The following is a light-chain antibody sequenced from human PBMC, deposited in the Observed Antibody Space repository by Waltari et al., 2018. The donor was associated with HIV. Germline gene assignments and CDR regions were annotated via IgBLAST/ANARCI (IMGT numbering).Light chain of an antibody. Sequence: QSALTQPPSASGSPGQSVTISCTGTSSDVGGYNYVSWYQQHPRKAPNLMIYEVSKRPSGVPYRFSGSKSCNTASLTVSGLQAEDEADYYCSSYAGSNNFVVFGGGTKLTVL. CDR2: EVS. CDR3: SSYAGSNNFVV. V-gene: IGLV2-8*01. CDR1: SSDVGGYNY. J-gene: IGLJ2*01.